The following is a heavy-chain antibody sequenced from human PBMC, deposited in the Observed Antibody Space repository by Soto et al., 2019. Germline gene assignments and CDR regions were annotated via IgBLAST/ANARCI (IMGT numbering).Heavy chain of an antibody. Sequence: ASAKVSCKASSYTFTSYGFSWVRQAPGQGLEWMGWITAYNGNTKYAQKWQGRVTMTTDTSTSTAYMELRSLRSDDTAVYYCAREGPNHRLSWGQGTLVTVSS. V-gene: IGHV1-18*01. CDR2: ITAYNGNT. D-gene: IGHD3-16*02. CDR3: AREGPNHRLS. J-gene: IGHJ5*02. CDR1: SYTFTSYG.